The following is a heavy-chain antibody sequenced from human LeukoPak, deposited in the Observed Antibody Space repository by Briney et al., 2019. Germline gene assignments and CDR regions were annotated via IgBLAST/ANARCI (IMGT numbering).Heavy chain of an antibody. V-gene: IGHV4-59*12. D-gene: IGHD5-18*01. Sequence: PSETLSLTCTVSGGSISSYYWSWIRQPPGKGLEYIGYIYYSGNTNSNPSLNSRVTISVDTSKNQFSLKLSSVTAADTAVYFCASLPQPGYNSGFYGGVDYWGQGTLVTVSS. J-gene: IGHJ4*02. CDR2: IYYSGNT. CDR3: ASLPQPGYNSGFYGGVDY. CDR1: GGSISSYY.